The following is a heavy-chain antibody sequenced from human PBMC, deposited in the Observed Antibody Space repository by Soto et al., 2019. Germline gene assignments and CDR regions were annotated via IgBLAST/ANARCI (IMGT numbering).Heavy chain of an antibody. J-gene: IGHJ5*02. V-gene: IGHV6-1*01. Sequence: SQTLSLTCAISGDSVSSNSAAWNWIRQSPSRGLEWLGRTYYRSKWYNDYAVSVKSRMTINPDTSKNQFSLQLNSVTPEDTAVYYCARDGGVTIAAAGTNWFDPWGQGTLVTVSS. CDR3: ARDGGVTIAAAGTNWFDP. CDR1: GDSVSSNSAA. D-gene: IGHD6-13*01. CDR2: TYYRSKWYN.